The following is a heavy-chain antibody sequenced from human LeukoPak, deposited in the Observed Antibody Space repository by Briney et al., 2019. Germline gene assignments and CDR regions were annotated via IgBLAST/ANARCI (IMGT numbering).Heavy chain of an antibody. V-gene: IGHV4-59*01. CDR2: IYYSGCT. Sequence: SETLSLTCTVSGGSISSYYWSWIRQPPGKGLEWIGYIYYSGCTNYNPSLKSRVTISVDTSKNQFSLKLSSVTAADTAVYYCARDGGGDLDYWGQGTLVTVSS. CDR1: GGSISSYY. CDR3: ARDGGGDLDY. D-gene: IGHD2-21*02. J-gene: IGHJ4*02.